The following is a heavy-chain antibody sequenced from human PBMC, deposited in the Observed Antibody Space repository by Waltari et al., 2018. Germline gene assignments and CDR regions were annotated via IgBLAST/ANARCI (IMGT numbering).Heavy chain of an antibody. CDR3: AKYVGYFDN. J-gene: IGHJ4*02. CDR2: IYSGAGST. D-gene: IGHD6-13*01. Sequence: EVQLLESGGGLVQPGGSLRLSCAASGFTLSSQAMTWVCQAPGKGLEWVSTIYSGAGSTFYADSVKGRFTISRDNSKNTLYLQMNSLRAEDTAVYYCAKYVGYFDNWGQGTLVTVSS. CDR1: GFTLSSQA. V-gene: IGHV3-23*03.